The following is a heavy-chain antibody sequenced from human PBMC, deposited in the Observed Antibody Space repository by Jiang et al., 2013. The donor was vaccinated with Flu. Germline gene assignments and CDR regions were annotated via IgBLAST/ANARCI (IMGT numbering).Heavy chain of an antibody. CDR3: ARGPRYGSGVY. Sequence: SGAEVKKPGSSVKVSCKASGGTFSSYAISWVRQAPGQGLEWMGWMNPNSGNTGYAQKFQGRVTMTRNTSISTAYMELSSLRSEDTAVYYCARGPRYGSGVYWGQGTLVTVSS. J-gene: IGHJ4*02. CDR1: GGTFSSYA. CDR2: MNPNSGNT. D-gene: IGHD3-10*01. V-gene: IGHV1-8*02.